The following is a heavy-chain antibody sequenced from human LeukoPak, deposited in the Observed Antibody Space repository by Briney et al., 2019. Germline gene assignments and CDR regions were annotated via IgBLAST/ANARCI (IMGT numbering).Heavy chain of an antibody. J-gene: IGHJ6*03. CDR2: INHSGST. CDR1: GGSFSGYY. D-gene: IGHD6-13*01. CDR3: ARGRVSSSTWYSTYYYYFYMDV. V-gene: IGHV4-34*01. Sequence: SETLSLTCAVYGGSFSGYYWSWIRQPPGKGLEWIGEINHSGSTNYNPSLKSRVTISVDTSKNQFSLKLSSVTAADTAVYYCARGRVSSSTWYSTYYYYFYMDVWGKGTTVTVSS.